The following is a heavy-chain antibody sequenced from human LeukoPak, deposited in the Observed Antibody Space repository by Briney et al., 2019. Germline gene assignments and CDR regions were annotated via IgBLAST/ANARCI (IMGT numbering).Heavy chain of an antibody. D-gene: IGHD2-2*01. Sequence: GRSLRLSCAASGFTFDDYAMHWVRQAPGKGLEWVSGISWNSGSIGYADSVKGRFTISRDNAKNSLYLQMNSLRAEDTAVYYCARGSALYQLLGWFDPWGQGTLVTVSS. V-gene: IGHV3-9*01. CDR2: ISWNSGSI. J-gene: IGHJ5*02. CDR1: GFTFDDYA. CDR3: ARGSALYQLLGWFDP.